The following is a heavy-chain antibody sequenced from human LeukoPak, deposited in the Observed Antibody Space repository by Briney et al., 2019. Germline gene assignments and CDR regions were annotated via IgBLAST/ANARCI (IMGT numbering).Heavy chain of an antibody. D-gene: IGHD5-18*01. CDR2: IYYSGST. Sequence: SETLSLTCTVTGDSISITIYHWGWIRQPPGKGLEWIGNIYYSGSTYYNPSLKSRVSMSVDTSKKQFSLKLSSVTAADTAVYYCVSPRGFSYGYFDYWGQGTLVTVSS. CDR1: GDSISITIYH. J-gene: IGHJ4*02. CDR3: VSPRGFSYGYFDY. V-gene: IGHV4-39*01.